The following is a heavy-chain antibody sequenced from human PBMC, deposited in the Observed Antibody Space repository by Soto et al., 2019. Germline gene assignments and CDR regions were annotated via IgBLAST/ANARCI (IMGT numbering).Heavy chain of an antibody. CDR3: ARSYGRYCSGGSCYSYYYYYMAV. CDR1: GGSISSYY. D-gene: IGHD2-15*01. CDR2: IYYSGST. V-gene: IGHV4-59*01. J-gene: IGHJ6*03. Sequence: QVQLQESGPGLVKPSETLSLTCTVSGGSISSYYWSWIRQPPGKGLEWIGYIYYSGSTNYNPSLNSRVTISVDTSKNQFSLKLSSVTAADTAVYYCARSYGRYCSGGSCYSYYYYYMAVWGKGTTVTVSS.